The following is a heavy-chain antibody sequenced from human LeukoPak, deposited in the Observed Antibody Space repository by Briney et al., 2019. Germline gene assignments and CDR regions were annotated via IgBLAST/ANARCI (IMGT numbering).Heavy chain of an antibody. Sequence: SGTLSLTCTVSGGSISSYYWSWIRQSPGKGLEWIGYIYYSGSTNYNPSLKSRVTISVDTSKNEFSLKLSSVTAADTAVYYCARILSTGYPDYWGQGTLVTVSS. CDR2: IYYSGST. D-gene: IGHD2/OR15-2a*01. CDR3: ARILSTGYPDY. J-gene: IGHJ4*02. V-gene: IGHV4-59*01. CDR1: GGSISSYY.